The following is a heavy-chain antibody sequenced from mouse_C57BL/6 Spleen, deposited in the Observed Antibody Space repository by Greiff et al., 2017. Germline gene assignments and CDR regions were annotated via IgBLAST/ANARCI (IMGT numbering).Heavy chain of an antibody. D-gene: IGHD1-1*01. Sequence: PGQGLEWIGMIHPNSGSTNYNEKFKSKATLTVDKSSSTAYMQLSSLTSEDSAVYYCATTVVDYFDYWGQGTTLTVSS. CDR3: ATTVVDYFDY. J-gene: IGHJ2*01. CDR2: IHPNSGST. V-gene: IGHV1-64*01.